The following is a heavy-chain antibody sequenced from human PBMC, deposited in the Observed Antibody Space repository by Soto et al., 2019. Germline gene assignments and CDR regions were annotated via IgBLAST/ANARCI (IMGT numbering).Heavy chain of an antibody. CDR2: ISHSGNT. CDR3: TKLLNTSYYTVMDV. D-gene: IGHD1-26*01. V-gene: IGHV3-23*01. J-gene: IGHJ6*02. CDR1: GFTFSSHG. Sequence: GGSLRLSCAASGFTFSSHGMRWVRQAPGKGLEWVSSISHSGNTYYSASVKGRFTISRDNSKNTLFLQMDSLRVEDTATYYCTKLLNTSYYTVMDVWGQGTKVTVSS.